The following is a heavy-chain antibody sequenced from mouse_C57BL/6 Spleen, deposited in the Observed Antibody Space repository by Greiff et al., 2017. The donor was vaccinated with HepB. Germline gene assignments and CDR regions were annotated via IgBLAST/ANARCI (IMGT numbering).Heavy chain of an antibody. Sequence: VQLQQSGAELVRPGSSVKLSCKASGYTFTSYWMHWVKQRPIQGLEWIGNIDPSDSETHYNQKFKDKATLTVDKSSSTAYMQLSSLTSEDSAVYYCARDEAQATYAMDYWGQGTSVTVSS. D-gene: IGHD3-2*02. CDR2: IDPSDSET. J-gene: IGHJ4*01. CDR1: GYTFTSYW. CDR3: ARDEAQATYAMDY. V-gene: IGHV1-52*01.